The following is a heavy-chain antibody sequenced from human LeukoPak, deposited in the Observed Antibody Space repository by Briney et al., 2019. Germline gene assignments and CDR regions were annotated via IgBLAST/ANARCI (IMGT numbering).Heavy chain of an antibody. D-gene: IGHD3-22*01. Sequence: GXALRLSCAASGFTFSSYLMSWVRQAPGKGLERVAYIKPDGSEKDYVDTVKGGFTISIDNDKNSIYLKMNSLRAEDTAVYYCARDFYDSSGYYHGGYWGQGTLVTVSA. V-gene: IGHV3-7*01. CDR2: IKPDGSEK. J-gene: IGHJ4*02. CDR1: GFTFSSYL. CDR3: ARDFYDSSGYYHGGY.